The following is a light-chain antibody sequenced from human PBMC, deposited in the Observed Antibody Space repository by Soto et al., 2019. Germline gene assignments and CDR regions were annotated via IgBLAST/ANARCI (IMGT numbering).Light chain of an antibody. CDR2: DAS. V-gene: IGKV1-5*01. CDR1: QSISNL. CDR3: QQYNTYSWT. Sequence: DIQMTHSPSTLSASVCERVTISWRANQSISNLLAWYQQKPGKAPKLLIYDASTLESGVPSRFRGSGSGTEFTLTISTLQPDDFATYYCQQYNTYSWTFGQGTKVDIK. J-gene: IGKJ1*01.